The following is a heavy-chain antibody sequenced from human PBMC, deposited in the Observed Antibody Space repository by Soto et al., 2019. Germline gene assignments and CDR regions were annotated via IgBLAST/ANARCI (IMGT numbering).Heavy chain of an antibody. CDR2: VHLGGSET. D-gene: IGHD3-22*01. Sequence: PGESLKISCQASGYRSANLWIGWARQMPGKGLEWMGFVHLGGSETRYIPSFQDQVTISAARSINTAYLQWSSLRASDTAIFYCAIATHGDGYYEYLGQGTVVTVSS. V-gene: IGHV5-51*01. J-gene: IGHJ4*02. CDR3: AIATHGDGYYEY. CDR1: GYRSANLW.